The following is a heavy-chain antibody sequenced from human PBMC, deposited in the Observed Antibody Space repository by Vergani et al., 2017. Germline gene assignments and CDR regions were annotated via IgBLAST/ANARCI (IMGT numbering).Heavy chain of an antibody. J-gene: IGHJ6*02. D-gene: IGHD5-24*01. Sequence: QVQLVESGGGVVQPGGSLRLSCAASGFTFSSYGMHWVRQAPGKGLEWVACIRYDGSNKYYADSVKGRFTISRDNSKNTLYLQMNSLRAEDTAVYYCAKDRERWLHFHHVGMDVWGQGTMVTVSS. CDR3: AKDRERWLHFHHVGMDV. V-gene: IGHV3-30*02. CDR1: GFTFSSYG. CDR2: IRYDGSNK.